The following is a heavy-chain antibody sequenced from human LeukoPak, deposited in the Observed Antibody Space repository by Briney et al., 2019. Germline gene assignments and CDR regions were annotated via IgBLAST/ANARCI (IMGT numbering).Heavy chain of an antibody. D-gene: IGHD3-22*01. CDR2: IYYSGST. V-gene: IGHV4-39*07. CDR3: ARLTRDYYDSIWGYYYMDV. CDR1: GGSINNSY. J-gene: IGHJ6*03. Sequence: SETLSLTCTVSGGSINNSYWTWIRQPPGKGLEWIGSIYYSGSTYYNPSLKSRVTISVDTSKNQFSLKLSSVTAADTAVYYCARLTRDYYDSIWGYYYMDVWGKGTTVTVSS.